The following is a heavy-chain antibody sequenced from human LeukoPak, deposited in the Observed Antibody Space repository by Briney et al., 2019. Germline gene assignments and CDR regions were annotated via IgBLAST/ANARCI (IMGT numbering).Heavy chain of an antibody. CDR2: ISVYKGNI. CDR1: GYTFIIYG. V-gene: IGHV1-18*01. Sequence: ASVTVSFTASGYTFIIYGISWVRQAPGPGLERMGWISVYKGNINYAQKLQGRVPITTDTSTSTAYMELRSLTSDDTAVYYCAREGHYYDSSGYYFLGGFDYWGQGILVTVSS. D-gene: IGHD3-22*01. J-gene: IGHJ4*02. CDR3: AREGHYYDSSGYYFLGGFDY.